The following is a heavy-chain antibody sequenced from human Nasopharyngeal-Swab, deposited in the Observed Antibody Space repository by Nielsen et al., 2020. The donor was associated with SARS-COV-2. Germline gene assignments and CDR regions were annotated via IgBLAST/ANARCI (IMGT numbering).Heavy chain of an antibody. CDR2: ISGSGGST. Sequence: GESLKISCAASGFTFSSYAMSWVRQAPGKGLEWVSAISGSGGSTYYADSVKGRFTISRDNSKNTLYLQMNSLRAEDTAVYYCAKELGIAAAGREDYWGQGTLVTVSS. J-gene: IGHJ4*02. CDR1: GFTFSSYA. D-gene: IGHD6-13*01. CDR3: AKELGIAAAGREDY. V-gene: IGHV3-23*01.